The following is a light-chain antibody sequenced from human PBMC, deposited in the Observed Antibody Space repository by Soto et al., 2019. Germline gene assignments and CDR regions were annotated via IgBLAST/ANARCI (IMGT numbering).Light chain of an antibody. Sequence: IVMTQSPATLSVSLGDGATLSCMASQSVGSDLAWYQQKPGQAPRLLIYDIFTRATGVPNRISGSGSGTEFTLTISSLQSEDFAVYYCQKYNKWPLTCGGGTKVDIK. CDR3: QKYNKWPLT. V-gene: IGKV3D-15*01. J-gene: IGKJ4*01. CDR1: QSVGSD. CDR2: DIF.